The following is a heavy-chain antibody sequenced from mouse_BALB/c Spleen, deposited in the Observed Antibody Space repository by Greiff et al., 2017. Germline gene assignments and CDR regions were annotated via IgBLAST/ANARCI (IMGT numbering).Heavy chain of an antibody. CDR2: ISSGGGST. J-gene: IGHJ3*01. Sequence: EVKLMESGGGLVKPGGSLKLSCAASGFAFSSYDMSWVRQTPEKRLEWVAYISSGGGSTYYPDTVKGRFTISRDNAKNTLYLQMSSLKSEDTAMYYCARRELGFAYWGQGTLVTVSA. CDR1: GFAFSSYD. D-gene: IGHD4-1*01. CDR3: ARRELGFAY. V-gene: IGHV5-12-1*01.